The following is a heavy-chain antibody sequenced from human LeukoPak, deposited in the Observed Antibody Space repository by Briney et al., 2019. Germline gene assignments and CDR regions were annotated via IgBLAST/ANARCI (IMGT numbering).Heavy chain of an antibody. CDR1: GGSVSSYY. Sequence: SETLSLTCSVSGGSVSSYYWSWIRQPAGKGLEWIGRIYTSGSTNYNPSLKSRVTISVDTSKNQFSLKLSSVTAADTAVYYCAREGDSSGSGFDPWGQGTLVTVSS. CDR2: IYTSGST. D-gene: IGHD3-22*01. V-gene: IGHV4-4*07. CDR3: AREGDSSGSGFDP. J-gene: IGHJ5*02.